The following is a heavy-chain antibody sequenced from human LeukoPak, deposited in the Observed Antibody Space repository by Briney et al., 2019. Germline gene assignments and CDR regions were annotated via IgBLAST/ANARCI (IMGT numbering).Heavy chain of an antibody. CDR1: GDSMSSYY. CDR2: IFYSGST. Sequence: SETLSLTCTVSGDSMSSYYWSWIRQPPGKGLEWIAYIFYSGSTSYNTSLKSRVAISMNTSRNQLSLKLSSVTSADTAVYYCARGPGGGSYSDAFDIWGQGTMVTVSS. D-gene: IGHD1-26*01. J-gene: IGHJ3*02. CDR3: ARGPGGGSYSDAFDI. V-gene: IGHV4-59*12.